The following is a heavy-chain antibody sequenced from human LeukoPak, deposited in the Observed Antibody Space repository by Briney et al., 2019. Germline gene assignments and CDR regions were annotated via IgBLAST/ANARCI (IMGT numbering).Heavy chain of an antibody. J-gene: IGHJ4*02. V-gene: IGHV1-2*06. CDR1: GYTFTGYY. CDR3: ASWYSSSWSLDY. CDR2: INPNSGGT. Sequence: ASVKVSCKASGYTFTGYYMHWVRQAPGQGLEWMGRINPNSGGTNYAQKFQGRVTMTRDTSISTAYMELSRLRSDDTAVYYCASWYSSSWSLDYWARGTRVPVPS. D-gene: IGHD6-6*01.